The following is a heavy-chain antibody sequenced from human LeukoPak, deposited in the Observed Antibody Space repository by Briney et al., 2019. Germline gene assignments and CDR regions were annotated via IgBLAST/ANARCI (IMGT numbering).Heavy chain of an antibody. Sequence: SQTLSLTCTVSGGSISSGGYYWSWIRQHPGKGLEWIGYIYYSGSTYYNPSLKSPVTISVDTSNNQFSLKLSSVTSADTAVYYWASGSSTSWFDGNWFDPWGQGTLVTVSS. CDR3: ASGSSTSWFDGNWFDP. J-gene: IGHJ5*02. CDR1: GGSISSGGYY. V-gene: IGHV4-31*01. CDR2: IYYSGST. D-gene: IGHD2-2*01.